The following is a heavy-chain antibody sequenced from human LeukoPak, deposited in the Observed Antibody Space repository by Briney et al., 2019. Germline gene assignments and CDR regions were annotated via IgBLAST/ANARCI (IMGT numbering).Heavy chain of an antibody. D-gene: IGHD3-10*01. J-gene: IGHJ4*02. Sequence: PSETLSLTCTVSGGSISSSTYYWGWIRQPPGKGREWIGTIYYSGSTYYNPSLKSRVTMSVDTSKNQFSLKLSIVTAADTAVYYCARHSEYYSGSGSASGYFDFWGQGTLVTVSS. CDR2: IYYSGST. CDR1: GGSISSSTYY. V-gene: IGHV4-39*01. CDR3: ARHSEYYSGSGSASGYFDF.